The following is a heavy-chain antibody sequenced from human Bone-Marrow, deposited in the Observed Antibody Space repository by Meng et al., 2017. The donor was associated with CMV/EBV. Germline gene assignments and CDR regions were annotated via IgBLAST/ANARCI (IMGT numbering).Heavy chain of an antibody. Sequence: GESLKISCAASGFTFSSYAMHWVRQAPGKGLEWVAVISYDGSSKYYADSVKGRFTISRDNSKNTLYLQMNSLRAEDTAVYYCARGWGGTTVTTIVDYWGQGPLVTVSS. J-gene: IGHJ4*02. CDR2: ISYDGSSK. CDR3: ARGWGGTTVTTIVDY. V-gene: IGHV3-30-3*01. D-gene: IGHD4-17*01. CDR1: GFTFSSYA.